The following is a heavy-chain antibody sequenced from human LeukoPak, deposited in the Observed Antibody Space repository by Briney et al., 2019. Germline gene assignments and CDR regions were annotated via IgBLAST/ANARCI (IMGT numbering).Heavy chain of an antibody. CDR3: ARDRYSSSWYMVWFDP. D-gene: IGHD6-13*01. Sequence: NPSETLSLTCTVSGGSISSYYWSWIRQPPGKGLEWIGYIYYSGSTNYNPSLKSRVTMSVDTSKNQFSLKLSSVTAADTAVYYCARDRYSSSWYMVWFDPWGQGTLVTVSS. CDR1: GGSISSYY. J-gene: IGHJ5*02. V-gene: IGHV4-59*12. CDR2: IYYSGST.